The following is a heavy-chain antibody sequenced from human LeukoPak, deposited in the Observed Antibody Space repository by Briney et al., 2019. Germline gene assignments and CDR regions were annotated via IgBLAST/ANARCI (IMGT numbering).Heavy chain of an antibody. Sequence: ASVKVSCKVSGYTLTELSIHWVRQPPGKGLEWMGGFDPEDGETIYAQKFQGRVTVTEDTSTDKAYMELSSLRSEDTAVYFCTTRDYVWGSYRYGFDFWGQGTLVTVSS. CDR2: FDPEDGET. CDR1: GYTLTELS. D-gene: IGHD3-16*02. J-gene: IGHJ4*02. CDR3: TTRDYVWGSYRYGFDF. V-gene: IGHV1-24*01.